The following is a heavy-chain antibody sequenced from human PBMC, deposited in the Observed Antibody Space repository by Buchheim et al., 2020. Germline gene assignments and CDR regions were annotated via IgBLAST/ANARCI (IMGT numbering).Heavy chain of an antibody. CDR1: VFTFSSYA. D-gene: IGHD1-26*01. J-gene: IGHJ6*02. CDR2: ILFDGRNK. CDR3: ARVGYSGSYGSDYFYYYGMDV. Sequence: QVQLVESGGGVVQPGKSLRLSCAASVFTFSSYAFHWVRQAPGKGLEWVAVILFDGRNKYYADSVKGRFTISRDNSKNTLYLQMNSLRAEDTALYYCARVGYSGSYGSDYFYYYGMDVWGQGTT. V-gene: IGHV3-30-3*01.